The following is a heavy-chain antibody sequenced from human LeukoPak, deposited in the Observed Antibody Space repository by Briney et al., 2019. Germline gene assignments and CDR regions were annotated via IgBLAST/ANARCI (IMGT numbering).Heavy chain of an antibody. Sequence: ASVKVSCKASGYTFTSYGISWVRQAPGQGLEWMGWISAYNGNTNYAQKLQGRVTMTTDTSTSTAYMELRSLRSDDRAVYYCARDGYYDILTGDDYYGMDVWGQGTTVTVSS. D-gene: IGHD3-9*01. J-gene: IGHJ6*02. CDR1: GYTFTSYG. CDR2: ISAYNGNT. CDR3: ARDGYYDILTGDDYYGMDV. V-gene: IGHV1-18*01.